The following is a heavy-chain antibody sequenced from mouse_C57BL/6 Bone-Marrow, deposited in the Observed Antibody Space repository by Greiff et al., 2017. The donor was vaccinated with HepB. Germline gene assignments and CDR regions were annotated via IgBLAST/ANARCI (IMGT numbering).Heavy chain of an antibody. CDR2: ISDGGSYT. Sequence: EVQGVESGGGLVKPGGSLKLSCAASGFTFSSYAMSWVRQTPEKRLEWVATISDGGSYTYYPDNVKGRFTISRDNAKNNLYLQMRHLKSEDTAMYYCARDHMITTRGRLDYWGQGTTLTVSS. CDR1: GFTFSSYA. CDR3: ARDHMITTRGRLDY. J-gene: IGHJ2*01. D-gene: IGHD2-4*01. V-gene: IGHV5-4*01.